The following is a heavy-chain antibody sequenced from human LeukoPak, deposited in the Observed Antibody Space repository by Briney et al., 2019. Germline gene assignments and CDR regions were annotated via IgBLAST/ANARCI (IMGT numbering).Heavy chain of an antibody. J-gene: IGHJ4*02. CDR1: GGSISSYY. CDR3: ARGLYSSSSASDY. CDR2: IYYSGST. Sequence: SETLSLTCTVSGGSISSYYWSWIRQPPGKGLEWIGYIYYSGSTNYNPSLKSRVTISVDTSKNQFSLKLSSVTAADTAVYYCARGLYSSSSASDYWGRGTLVTVSS. V-gene: IGHV4-59*01. D-gene: IGHD6-6*01.